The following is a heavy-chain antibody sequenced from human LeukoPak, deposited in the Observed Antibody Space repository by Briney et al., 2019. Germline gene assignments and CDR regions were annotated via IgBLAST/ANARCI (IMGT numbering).Heavy chain of an antibody. V-gene: IGHV4-34*01. CDR3: ARAGIAAAGTPFDY. D-gene: IGHD6-13*01. J-gene: IGHJ4*02. CDR1: GGSFSGYY. Sequence: PSETLSLTCAVYGGSFSGYYWSWIRQPPGKGLEWIGEINHSGSTNYNPSLKSRVTISVDTSKNQFSLKLSSVTAADTAVYYCARAGIAAAGTPFDYWGQGTLVTVSS. CDR2: INHSGST.